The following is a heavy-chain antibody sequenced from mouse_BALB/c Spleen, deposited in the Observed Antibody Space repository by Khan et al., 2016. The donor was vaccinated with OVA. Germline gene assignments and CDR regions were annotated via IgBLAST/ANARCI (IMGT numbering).Heavy chain of an antibody. Sequence: VQLKESGPELVKPGASVKISRKASGYSFTGYFMNWVMQSHGKSLEWIGRINPHIGETFYNQKFKGKATLTVDESSSTAHMELRSLASEDSAVYYCARIYGSDFDYWGQGTTLTVSS. D-gene: IGHD1-1*01. CDR1: GYSFTGYF. CDR3: ARIYGSDFDY. V-gene: IGHV1-20*02. CDR2: INPHIGET. J-gene: IGHJ2*01.